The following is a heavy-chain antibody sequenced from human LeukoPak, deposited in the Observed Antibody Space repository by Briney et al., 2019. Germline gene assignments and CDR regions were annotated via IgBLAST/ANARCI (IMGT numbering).Heavy chain of an antibody. CDR1: GGSVSSSGFY. V-gene: IGHV4-61*08. Sequence: NASETLSLTCTVSGGSVSSSGFYWSWIRQPPGKGLEWIGYIYYSGSTKNNPSLKSRVTISLDTSKNQFSLKLSSVTAADTAVYYCARDQGYGMDVWGQGTTVTVSS. CDR3: ARDQGYGMDV. CDR2: IYYSGST. J-gene: IGHJ6*02.